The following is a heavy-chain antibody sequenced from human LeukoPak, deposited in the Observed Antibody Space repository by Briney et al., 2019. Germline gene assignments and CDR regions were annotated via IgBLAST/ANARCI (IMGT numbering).Heavy chain of an antibody. D-gene: IGHD5-12*01. J-gene: IGHJ4*02. CDR1: GFTFSSYS. V-gene: IGHV3-48*01. Sequence: GGSLRLSCAASGFTFSSYSMNWVRQAPGKGLEWVSYISSSSSTIYYADSVKGRFTISRDNAKNSLYLQMNSLRAEDTAVYYCARDGEWLRLRGDYYFDYWGQGTLVTVSS. CDR2: ISSSSSTI. CDR3: ARDGEWLRLRGDYYFDY.